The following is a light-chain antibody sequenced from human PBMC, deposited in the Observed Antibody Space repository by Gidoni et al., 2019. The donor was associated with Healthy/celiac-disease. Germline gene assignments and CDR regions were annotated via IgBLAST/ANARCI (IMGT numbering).Light chain of an antibody. J-gene: IGKJ4*01. Sequence: DVVMTQSLLSLPVTLGQPASISCRSSQSLVYSDGNTYLNWFQQRPGQSPRRLIYKVSNRDSGVPDRFSGSGSGTDFTLKISRVEAEDVGVYYCMQGTHWPPGLTFGGGTKVEIK. CDR1: QSLVYSDGNTY. CDR3: MQGTHWPPGLT. CDR2: KVS. V-gene: IGKV2-30*01.